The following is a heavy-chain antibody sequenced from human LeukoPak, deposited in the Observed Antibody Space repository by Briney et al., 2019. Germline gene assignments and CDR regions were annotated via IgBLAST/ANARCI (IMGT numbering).Heavy chain of an antibody. Sequence: ASVKVSCKASGYTFTSNGISWVRQAPGQGLEWMGWISAYNGNTNYAQKLQGRVTMTTDTSTSTAYMELRSLRSDDTAVYYCARAPAGPPPIVVVTTDEEEYFQHWGQGTLVTVSS. CDR1: GYTFTSNG. D-gene: IGHD3-22*01. CDR3: ARAPAGPPPIVVVTTDEEEYFQH. J-gene: IGHJ1*01. CDR2: ISAYNGNT. V-gene: IGHV1-18*01.